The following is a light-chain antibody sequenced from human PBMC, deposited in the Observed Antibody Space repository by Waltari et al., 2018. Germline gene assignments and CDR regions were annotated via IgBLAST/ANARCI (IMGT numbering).Light chain of an antibody. CDR3: QQYNTYSLT. CDR2: EAS. Sequence: DIQMTQSPSTLSASLGDRVTITCRASQSLSTWLAWYQQKPGKAPKFLIYEASSLQSGVPSRFSGSGSGTEFTLTINNLQPDDFATYYCQQYNTYSLTFGGGTKVEIK. J-gene: IGKJ4*01. V-gene: IGKV1-5*03. CDR1: QSLSTW.